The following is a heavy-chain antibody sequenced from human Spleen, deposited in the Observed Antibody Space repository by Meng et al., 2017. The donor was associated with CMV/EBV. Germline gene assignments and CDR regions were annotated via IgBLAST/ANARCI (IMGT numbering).Heavy chain of an antibody. CDR1: EFTFSNSA. D-gene: IGHD2-2*01. Sequence: GESLKISCAASEFTFSNSAMSWVRQAPGRGLAWVSAITASGGSTYYADSVKGRFTISRDNSKNTLYLQMNSLRAEDTAVYYCAKDHCSSTSCYTSYYYYGMDVWGQGTTVTVSS. V-gene: IGHV3-23*01. CDR3: AKDHCSSTSCYTSYYYYGMDV. CDR2: ITASGGST. J-gene: IGHJ6*02.